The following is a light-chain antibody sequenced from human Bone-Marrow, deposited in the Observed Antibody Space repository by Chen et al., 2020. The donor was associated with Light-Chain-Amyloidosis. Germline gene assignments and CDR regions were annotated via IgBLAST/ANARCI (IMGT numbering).Light chain of an antibody. CDR3: QVWDRSSDRPV. Sequence: SYVLTQPSSVSVAPGQTATIACGGNNIGSTSVHWYQQPPGQAPLLVVYDDSDRPSGLPERVSGANSGNTATLTISRFEAEDEADYYCQVWDRSSDRPVFGGGTKLTVL. CDR2: DDS. CDR1: NIGSTS. J-gene: IGLJ3*02. V-gene: IGLV3-21*02.